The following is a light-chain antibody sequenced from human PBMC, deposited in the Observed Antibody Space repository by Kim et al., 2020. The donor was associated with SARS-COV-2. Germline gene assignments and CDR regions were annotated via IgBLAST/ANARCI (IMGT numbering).Light chain of an antibody. CDR2: EVN. CDR1: SSDVGGYNY. CDR3: SSFSGSNNPVV. Sequence: QSVTISCTGTSSDVGGYNYVSWYQQHPGKAPKFIIYEVNKRPSGVPDRFSGSKSGNTASLTVSGLQAEGEADYYCSSFSGSNNPVVFGGGTQLTVL. J-gene: IGLJ2*01. V-gene: IGLV2-8*01.